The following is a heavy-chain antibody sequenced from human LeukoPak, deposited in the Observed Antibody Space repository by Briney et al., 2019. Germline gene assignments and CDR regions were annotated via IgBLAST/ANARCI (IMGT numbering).Heavy chain of an antibody. D-gene: IGHD3-16*01. V-gene: IGHV4-39*01. CDR1: GGSISSSSYY. CDR2: IYYSGST. J-gene: IGHJ5*02. CDR3: ARHVVATFGFDP. Sequence: KPSETLSLTCTVSGGSISSSSYYWGWIRQPLGKGLEWIGSIYYSGSTYYNPSLKSRVTISVDTSKNQFSLKLSSVTAADTAVYYCARHVVATFGFDPWGQGTLVTVSS.